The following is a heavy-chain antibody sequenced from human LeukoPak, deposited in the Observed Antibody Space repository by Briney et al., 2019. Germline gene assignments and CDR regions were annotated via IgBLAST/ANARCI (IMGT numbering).Heavy chain of an antibody. V-gene: IGHV3-7*01. CDR3: ARDVDIVATIPTHFDY. CDR2: IKQDGSEK. J-gene: IGHJ4*02. CDR1: GFTFSTYW. D-gene: IGHD5-12*01. Sequence: GGSLRLSCAASGFTFSTYWMSWVRQAPGKGLEWVANIKQDGSEKYYVDSVKGRFTISRDNAKNSLYLQMNSLRAEDTAVYYCARDVDIVATIPTHFDYWGQGTLVTVSS.